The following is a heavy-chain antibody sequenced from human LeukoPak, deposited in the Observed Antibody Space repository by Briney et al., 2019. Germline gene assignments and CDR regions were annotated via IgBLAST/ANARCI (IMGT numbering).Heavy chain of an antibody. Sequence: PGGSLRLSCVASGFTVSRNYMSWVRQAPGKGLEWVSLIYSGGSTYYADSVKGRFTISRDNSKNTLYVQMNSLRAEDTAVYYCARSYSSSRGTFDYWGQGTLVTVSS. CDR2: IYSGGST. D-gene: IGHD6-6*01. J-gene: IGHJ4*02. V-gene: IGHV3-66*01. CDR3: ARSYSSSRGTFDY. CDR1: GFTVSRNY.